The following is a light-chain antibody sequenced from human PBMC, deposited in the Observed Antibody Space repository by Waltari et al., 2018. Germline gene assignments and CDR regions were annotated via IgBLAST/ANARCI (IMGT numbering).Light chain of an antibody. V-gene: IGKV3-20*01. J-gene: IGKJ1*01. CDR3: QKYDRLPAT. CDR2: AAS. CDR1: QSIGKY. Sequence: CRASQSIGKYLVWYQQKPGQAPRLLMYAASSRATGIPDRFSGSGSGTDFSLTISRLEPEDFAVYYCQKYDRLPATFGQGTKVEIK.